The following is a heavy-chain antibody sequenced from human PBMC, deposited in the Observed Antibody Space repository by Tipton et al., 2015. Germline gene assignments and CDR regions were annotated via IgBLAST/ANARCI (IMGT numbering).Heavy chain of an antibody. CDR2: ISSTSTYI. J-gene: IGHJ6*02. V-gene: IGHV3-21*01. Sequence: SLRLSCAASGFTFSSYTMKWVRQAPGKGLEWVSSISSTSTYIYYADSVKGRFTISRDNAKNSLYLYMNSLRAEDTAVYYCARDFTPYQYYAMDVWGQGTTVTVSS. CDR3: ARDFTPYQYYAMDV. CDR1: GFTFSSYT.